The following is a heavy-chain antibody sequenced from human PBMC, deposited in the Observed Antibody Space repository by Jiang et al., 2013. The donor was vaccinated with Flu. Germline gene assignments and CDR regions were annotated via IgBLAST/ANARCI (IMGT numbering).Heavy chain of an antibody. CDR2: IDGYGRTT. CDR1: GFTFSEYW. J-gene: IGHJ6*03. Sequence: QLVESGGDLVRPGGSLRLSCAASGFTFSEYWMYWVRQAPGKGLVWVSRIDGYGRTTNYPDAVRGRFTISRDNAMNTLYLQMNSLTAEDTAVYYCARDRRPNYSYYHMDVWGKGTTVIVSS. V-gene: IGHV3-74*01. CDR3: ARDRRPNYSYYHMDV.